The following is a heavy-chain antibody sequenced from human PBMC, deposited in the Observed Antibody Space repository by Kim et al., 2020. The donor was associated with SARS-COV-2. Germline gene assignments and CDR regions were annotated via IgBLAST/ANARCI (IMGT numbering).Heavy chain of an antibody. D-gene: IGHD2-2*01. V-gene: IGHV4-59*01. J-gene: IGHJ3*02. CDR3: ARVLDCSSTSCYVAFDI. Sequence: LKSRVTISVDTSKNQFSLKLSSVTAADTAVYYCARVLDCSSTSCYVAFDIWGQGTMVTVSS.